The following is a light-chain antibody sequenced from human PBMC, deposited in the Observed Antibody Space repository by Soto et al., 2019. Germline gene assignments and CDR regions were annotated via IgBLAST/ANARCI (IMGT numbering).Light chain of an antibody. CDR2: GAS. CDR1: QSVSSSY. Sequence: EIVLTQSPCTLSLSPGERATLSCRASQSVSSSYLAWYQQKPGQAPRLLIYGASSRATDIPARFSGSGSGTDFTLTISRLEPEEFAVYYCQQYGSSPRTFGQGTKVEIK. CDR3: QQYGSSPRT. J-gene: IGKJ1*01. V-gene: IGKV3-20*01.